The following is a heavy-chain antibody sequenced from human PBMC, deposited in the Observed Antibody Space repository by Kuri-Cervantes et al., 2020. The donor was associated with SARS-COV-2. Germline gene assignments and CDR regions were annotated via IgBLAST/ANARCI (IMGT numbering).Heavy chain of an antibody. CDR2: ISGGST. D-gene: IGHD6-19*01. Sequence: GESLKISCAASGFTVSSNEMSWVRQAPGKGLEWVSSISGGSTYYADSRKGRFTISRDNSKNTLHLQMNSLRAEDTAVYYCAKVINSGSWFDPWGQGTLVTVSS. CDR1: GFTVSSNE. V-gene: IGHV3-38-3*01. CDR3: AKVINSGSWFDP. J-gene: IGHJ5*02.